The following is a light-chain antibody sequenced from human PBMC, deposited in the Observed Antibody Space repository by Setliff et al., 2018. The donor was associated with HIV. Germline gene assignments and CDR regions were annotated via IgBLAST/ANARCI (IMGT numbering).Light chain of an antibody. J-gene: IGLJ1*01. CDR3: SSYTSSNTQV. Sequence: QSVLTQPASVSGPPGQSITISCTGTNSDVGGYNYVSWYQQHPGKVPNLMIYEVTNRPSGVSNRFSGSKSDNTASLTISGLQAEDEADYYCSSYTSSNTQVFGTGTKVTVL. V-gene: IGLV2-14*01. CDR2: EVT. CDR1: NSDVGGYNY.